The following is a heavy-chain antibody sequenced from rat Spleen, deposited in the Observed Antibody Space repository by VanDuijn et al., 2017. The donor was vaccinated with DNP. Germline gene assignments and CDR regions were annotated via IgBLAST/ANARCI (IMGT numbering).Heavy chain of an antibody. D-gene: IGHD1-11*01. CDR2: ISYSGTT. CDR3: ARGLNYGGYIYSWYFDF. CDR1: GYSITSDY. Sequence: EVQLQESGPGLVKPSQSLSLTCSVTGYSITSDYWGWIRKFPGNKMEWMAYISYSGTTAYNPSLRSRISITRDTSKNQFFLQLNSVTTEDTAKYYCARGLNYGGYIYSWYFDFWGPGTMVTVSS. J-gene: IGHJ1*01. V-gene: IGHV3-1*01.